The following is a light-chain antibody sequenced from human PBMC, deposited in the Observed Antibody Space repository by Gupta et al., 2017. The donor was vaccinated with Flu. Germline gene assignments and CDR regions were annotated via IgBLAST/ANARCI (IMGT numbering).Light chain of an antibody. CDR2: RSS. J-gene: IGLJ1*01. CDR3: AAWDDSLSGYV. V-gene: IGLV1-47*01. Sequence: QSVVTQPPSASGTPGQRVTFSCSGSSSNVGNNFVYWYQQFPGTAPKLLIYRSSQRPSGVPDRFSGSKSGTSASLAIIGLRSEDEADYYCAAWDDSLSGYVFGTGTKVTVL. CDR1: SSNVGNNF.